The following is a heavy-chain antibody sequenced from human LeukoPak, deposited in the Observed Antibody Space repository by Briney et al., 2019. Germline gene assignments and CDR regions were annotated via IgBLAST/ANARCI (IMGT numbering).Heavy chain of an antibody. Sequence: SETLSLTCTVSGASISSGSNYWGWIRQPPGKTLEWIGSIYSSSSTYYNSSLQSRVIIIIDTPKNHFSLKLSSVTAADTAVYFCARTTEGGYTYDYFYYYYMDVWGKGTTVTISS. J-gene: IGHJ6*03. CDR2: IYSSSST. V-gene: IGHV4-39*07. D-gene: IGHD5-18*01. CDR3: ARTTEGGYTYDYFYYYYMDV. CDR1: GASISSGSNY.